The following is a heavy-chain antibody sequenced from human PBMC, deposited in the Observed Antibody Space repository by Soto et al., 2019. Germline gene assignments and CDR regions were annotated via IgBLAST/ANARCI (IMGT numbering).Heavy chain of an antibody. CDR2: NNPNSGGT. J-gene: IGHJ6*02. CDR1: GYTFTGYY. Sequence: GASVKVSCKASGYTFTGYYMHWVRQAPGQGLEWMGWNNPNSGGTNYAQKFQGWVTMTRDTSISTAYMELSRLRSDDTAVYYCASSQRYCSGGSCYSGYYGMDVWGQGTTVTVSS. CDR3: ASSQRYCSGGSCYSGYYGMDV. D-gene: IGHD2-15*01. V-gene: IGHV1-2*04.